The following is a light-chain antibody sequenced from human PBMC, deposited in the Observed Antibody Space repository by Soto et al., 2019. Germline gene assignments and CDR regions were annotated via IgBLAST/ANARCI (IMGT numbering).Light chain of an antibody. V-gene: IGKV3-11*01. CDR1: QYINTR. CDR3: QQYNNWPPYT. Sequence: EIVLTQSPATLSSFPGDRVTLSCRASQYINTRLAWYQHRPGQAPRLLIYQTSLRAAGIPARFSASGSGTDFTLTISDVQPEDFALYYCQQYNNWPPYTFGQGTKLEIK. J-gene: IGKJ2*01. CDR2: QTS.